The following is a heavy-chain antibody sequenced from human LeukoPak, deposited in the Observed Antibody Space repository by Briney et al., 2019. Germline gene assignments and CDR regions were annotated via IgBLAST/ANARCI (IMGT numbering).Heavy chain of an antibody. CDR2: ISASGGTT. Sequence: GGSLRLSCAASGFTFSSYAMSWVRQAPGKGLEWVSGISASGGTTYYADSVRGRFTISRDNSKNTLFLQMNSLRAEDTAVYYCAKGQAAYYMDVWGKGTTVTVSS. J-gene: IGHJ6*03. V-gene: IGHV3-23*01. CDR1: GFTFSSYA. CDR3: AKGQAAYYMDV. D-gene: IGHD2-15*01.